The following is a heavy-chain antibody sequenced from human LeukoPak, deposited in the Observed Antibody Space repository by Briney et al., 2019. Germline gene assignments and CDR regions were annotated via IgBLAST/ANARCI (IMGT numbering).Heavy chain of an antibody. J-gene: IGHJ6*03. CDR2: MYHSGTT. V-gene: IGHV4-38-2*02. CDR3: ASLPIPPAGTYYYYYYMDV. CDR1: GYSVSSGYY. Sequence: SETLSLTCSVSGYSVSSGYYWGWIRQSPGKGLEWLGSMYHSGTTYYNPSLKSRVTLSVDTSKNQFSLKLSSVTAADTAVYYCASLPIPPAGTYYYYYYMDVWGKGTTVTVSS. D-gene: IGHD6-13*01.